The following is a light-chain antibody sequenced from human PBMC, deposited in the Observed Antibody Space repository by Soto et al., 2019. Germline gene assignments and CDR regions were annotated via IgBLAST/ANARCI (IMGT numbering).Light chain of an antibody. CDR1: QSVNNY. CDR3: QQRSNWLWT. V-gene: IGKV3-11*01. J-gene: IGKJ1*01. Sequence: EIVLTQSPATLSLSPGERATLSCRASQSVNNYLAWYQQKPGQAPRLLIYDASNRATGIPARFSGSGSGTDFTLTISILEPEDFAVYYCQQRSNWLWTFGQGTKVEIK. CDR2: DAS.